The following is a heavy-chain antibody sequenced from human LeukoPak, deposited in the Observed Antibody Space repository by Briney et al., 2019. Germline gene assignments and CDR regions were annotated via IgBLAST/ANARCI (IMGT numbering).Heavy chain of an antibody. D-gene: IGHD3-16*02. J-gene: IGHJ6*02. CDR2: IIPIFGTA. Sequence: SVKVSCKASGGTFSSYAISWVRQAPGQGLEWMGGIIPIFGTANYAQKFQGRVTITTDESTSTAYMELSSLRSEDTAVYYCARALKYDYVWGSYRYMNYYYYGMGVWGQGTTVTVSS. CDR1: GGTFSSYA. V-gene: IGHV1-69*05. CDR3: ARALKYDYVWGSYRYMNYYYYGMGV.